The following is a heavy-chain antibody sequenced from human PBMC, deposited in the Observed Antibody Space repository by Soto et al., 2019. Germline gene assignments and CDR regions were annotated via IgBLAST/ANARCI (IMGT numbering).Heavy chain of an antibody. CDR1: GGTFSSYA. J-gene: IGHJ4*02. D-gene: IGHD2-15*01. CDR3: ARYPSYCSGGSCSSGY. CDR2: IIPIFGTA. Sequence: QVQLVQSGAEVKKPGSSVKVSCKASGGTFSSYAISWVRQAPGQGLEWMGGIIPIFGTANYAQKFQGRVTITADESTSRAYMALGSLSCEDTAVYYCARYPSYCSGGSCSSGYWGQGTLVTVSS. V-gene: IGHV1-69*12.